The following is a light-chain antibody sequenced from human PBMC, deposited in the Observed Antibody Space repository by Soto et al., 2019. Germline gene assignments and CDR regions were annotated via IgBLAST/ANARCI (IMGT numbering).Light chain of an antibody. CDR1: QSITSW. Sequence: DVQMTQSPSTLSASVGDRVTITCRASQSITSWLAWYQQKPGKAPKLLIYKASTLESWVPSRFSGSGSGTEFTLTISSLQPDDFARYYCQQYNRYPYTFGQGTKLEIK. V-gene: IGKV1-5*03. J-gene: IGKJ2*01. CDR3: QQYNRYPYT. CDR2: KAS.